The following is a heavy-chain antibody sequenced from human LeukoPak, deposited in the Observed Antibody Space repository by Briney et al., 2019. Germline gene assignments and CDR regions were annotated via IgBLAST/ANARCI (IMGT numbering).Heavy chain of an antibody. V-gene: IGHV4-59*01. D-gene: IGHD3-9*01. CDR1: GGSISSYY. Sequence: SETLSLTCTVSGGSISSYYWSWIRQPPGKGLEWIGYIYYGGSTNYNPSLKSRVTISVDTSKNQFSLKLSSVTAADTAVYYCARTILTGWSPFDYWGQGTLVTVSS. CDR2: IYYGGST. J-gene: IGHJ4*02. CDR3: ARTILTGWSPFDY.